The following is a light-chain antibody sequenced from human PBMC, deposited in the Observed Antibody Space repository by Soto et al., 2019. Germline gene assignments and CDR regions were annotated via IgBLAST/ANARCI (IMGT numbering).Light chain of an antibody. CDR3: QQYSTYLIT. V-gene: IGKV1-5*01. Sequence: PSTLSASVGDRVTITCRASQSISTWLAWYQQKPGKAPKLLIYGASSLQDGVPSRFSGCGSGTEFTLTISRLQPDDFATYYCQQYSTYLITFGQGTRLEIK. CDR1: QSISTW. J-gene: IGKJ5*01. CDR2: GAS.